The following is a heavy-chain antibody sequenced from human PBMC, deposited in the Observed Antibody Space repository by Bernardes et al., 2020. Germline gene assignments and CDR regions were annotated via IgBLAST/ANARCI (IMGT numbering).Heavy chain of an antibody. Sequence: GGSLRLSCAASGFTFSSYGMHWVRQAPGKGLEWVAVISYDGSNKYYADSVKGRFTISRDNSKNTLYLQMNSLRAEDTAVYYCAKDMRDIVLVVYAAYYYYYGMDVRGQGTTVTVSS. CDR3: AKDMRDIVLVVYAAYYYYYGMDV. CDR2: ISYDGSNK. D-gene: IGHD2-8*02. V-gene: IGHV3-30*18. J-gene: IGHJ6*02. CDR1: GFTFSSYG.